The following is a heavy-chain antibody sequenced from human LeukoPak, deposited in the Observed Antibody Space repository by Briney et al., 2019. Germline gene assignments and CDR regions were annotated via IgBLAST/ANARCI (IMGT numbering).Heavy chain of an antibody. CDR3: ARVVRGVIDY. CDR2: ISTTSNTI. D-gene: IGHD3-10*01. CDR1: GXTFSSYS. Sequence: GGSLRLSCAASGXTFSSYSMNWVRQPPGKGLEWVSHISTTSNTIFYADSVKGRFTISRDNAENSLYLQMNSLRDEDTAVYYCARVVRGVIDYWGQGTLVTVSS. J-gene: IGHJ4*02. V-gene: IGHV3-48*02.